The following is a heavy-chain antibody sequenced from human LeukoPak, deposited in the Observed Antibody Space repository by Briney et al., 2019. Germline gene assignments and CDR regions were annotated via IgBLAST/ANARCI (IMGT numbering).Heavy chain of an antibody. CDR2: ISSSSSYI. J-gene: IGHJ4*02. V-gene: IGHV3-21*01. Sequence: GGSLRLSCAASGFTFSSYSMNCVRQAPGKGLEWVSSISSSSSYIYYADSVKGRFTISRDNAKNSLYLQMNSLRAEDTAVYYCARGGFGPVDYWGQGTLVTVSS. D-gene: IGHD3-10*01. CDR1: GFTFSSYS. CDR3: ARGGFGPVDY.